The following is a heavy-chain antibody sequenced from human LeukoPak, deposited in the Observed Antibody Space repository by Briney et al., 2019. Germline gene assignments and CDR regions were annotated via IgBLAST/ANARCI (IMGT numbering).Heavy chain of an antibody. CDR1: GYTFTSYG. CDR2: ISAYNGNT. D-gene: IGHD6-19*01. CDR3: ARGGKPYSSDAYYFDY. V-gene: IGHV1-18*01. Sequence: ASVKVSCKASGYTFTSYGISWVRQAPGQGLEWVGWISAYNGNTNYAQKLQGRVTMTTDTSTSTAYMELRSLRSDDTAVYYCARGGKPYSSDAYYFDYWGQGTLVTVSS. J-gene: IGHJ4*02.